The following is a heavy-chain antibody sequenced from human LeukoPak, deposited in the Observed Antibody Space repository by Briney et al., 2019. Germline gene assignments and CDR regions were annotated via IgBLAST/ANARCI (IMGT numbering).Heavy chain of an antibody. CDR3: AKDRRPRLSGYFDY. V-gene: IGHV3-9*01. D-gene: IGHD3-10*01. Sequence: GRSLRLSCAASGFTFDDYAMDWVRQAPGKGLEWVSGISWNSGSIGYADSVKGRFTISRDNAKNSLYLQMNSLRAEDTALYYCAKDRRPRLSGYFDYWGQGTLVTVSS. J-gene: IGHJ4*02. CDR2: ISWNSGSI. CDR1: GFTFDDYA.